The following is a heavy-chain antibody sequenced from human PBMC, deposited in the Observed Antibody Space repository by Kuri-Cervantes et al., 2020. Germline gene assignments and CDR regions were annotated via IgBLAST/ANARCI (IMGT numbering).Heavy chain of an antibody. CDR2: IYTSGST. V-gene: IGHV4-39*07. Sequence: SETLSLTCTVSGGSISSSSYYWGWIRQPPGKGLEWIGRIYTSGSTNYNPSLKSRVTISVDTSKNQFSLKLSSVTAADTAVYYCARYYYDSSGYYRFDYWGQGTLVTVSS. J-gene: IGHJ4*02. D-gene: IGHD3-22*01. CDR3: ARYYYDSSGYYRFDY. CDR1: GGSISSSSYY.